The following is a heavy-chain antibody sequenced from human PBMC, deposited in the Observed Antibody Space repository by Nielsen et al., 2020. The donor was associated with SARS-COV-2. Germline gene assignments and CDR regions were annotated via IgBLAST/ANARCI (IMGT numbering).Heavy chain of an antibody. V-gene: IGHV4-59*01. J-gene: IGHJ6*03. CDR3: ARSAVVLPAATYYYYYYHMDV. CDR2: IYNSGST. Sequence: WIRQPPGKGLEWIGYIYNSGSTDYNPSLKSRVTISVDKSKNQFSLKLTSVSAADTAVYYCARSAVVLPAATYYYYYYHMDVWGKGTMVPSP. D-gene: IGHD2-2*01.